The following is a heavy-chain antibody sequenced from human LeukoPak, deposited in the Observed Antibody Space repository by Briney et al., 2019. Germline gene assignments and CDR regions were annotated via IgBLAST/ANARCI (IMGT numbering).Heavy chain of an antibody. D-gene: IGHD3-22*01. CDR2: IYHSGRT. CDR3: ARHTFHGQAVIVVVPTPDWYFDV. Sequence: SETLSLTCTVSGDSIGSKSYYWGWIRQPPGKGLEWIGSIYHSGRTYYSPSLKSRVTISVDTSMNQMSLKLTSVTAADTAIYYCARHTFHGQAVIVVVPTPDWYFDVWGRGTLVAASS. V-gene: IGHV4-39*01. CDR1: GDSIGSKSYY. J-gene: IGHJ2*01.